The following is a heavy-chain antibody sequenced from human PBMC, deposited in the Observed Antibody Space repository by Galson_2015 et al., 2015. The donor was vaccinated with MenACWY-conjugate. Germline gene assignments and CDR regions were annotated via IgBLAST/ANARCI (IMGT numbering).Heavy chain of an antibody. CDR2: TFYKSQWYN. V-gene: IGHV6-1*01. D-gene: IGHD3-10*01. CDR3: AREEDGSGPLNFDY. CDR1: GDSVSSNSAA. J-gene: IGHJ4*02. Sequence: CAISGDSVSSNSAAWNWIRQSPSRGLEWLGRTFYKSQWYNDYAVSVQSRVTINPDTSKNQFSLQLNSVTPEDTAVYYCAREEDGSGPLNFDYWGQGTLVPVSS.